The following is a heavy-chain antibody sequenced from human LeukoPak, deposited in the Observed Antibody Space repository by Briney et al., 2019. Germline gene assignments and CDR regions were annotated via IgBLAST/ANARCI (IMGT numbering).Heavy chain of an antibody. J-gene: IGHJ4*02. CDR1: GFIFSNYW. Sequence: GGSLRLSCAASGFIFSNYWMTWVRQAPGKGLEWVAHIRQDGSERHYVDSVKDRFTISRDNAKNSLDLQMDSLRAEDTAVYYCAKDGGETVTTTFDYWGQGTLVTVSS. D-gene: IGHD4-17*01. V-gene: IGHV3-7*03. CDR2: IRQDGSER. CDR3: AKDGGETVTTTFDY.